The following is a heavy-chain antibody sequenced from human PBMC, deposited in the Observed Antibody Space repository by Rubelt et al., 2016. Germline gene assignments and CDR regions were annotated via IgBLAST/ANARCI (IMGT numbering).Heavy chain of an antibody. CDR3: AKGYSASYRYAFDI. V-gene: IGHV3-23*01. CDR2: ISGSGGST. CDR1: GADVTSDTYF. D-gene: IGHD1-26*01. J-gene: IGHJ3*02. Sequence: VQLQESGPGLVQSSGTLSLRCHVSGADVTSDTYFWGWVRQAPGKGLEWVSAISGSGGSTYYADSVKGRFTISRNNSKNTLYVQMNSLRAEDTAVYYCAKGYSASYRYAFDIWGQGTMVTVSS.